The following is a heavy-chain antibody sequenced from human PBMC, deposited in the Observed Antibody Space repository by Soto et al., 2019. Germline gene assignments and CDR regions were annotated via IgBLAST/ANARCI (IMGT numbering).Heavy chain of an antibody. CDR3: ARGPITICGVVTSFDC. J-gene: IGHJ4*02. Sequence: SETLSLTCAVSGGSISSSNWWSWVRQPQGKGLEWIGEIYHRGSTNYNPSLKSRVTISVDKSKNQFSLKLSSVTAADTAVYYCARGPITICGVVTSFDCWGQGTLVTVSS. CDR1: GGSISSSNW. D-gene: IGHD3-3*01. CDR2: IYHRGST. V-gene: IGHV4-4*02.